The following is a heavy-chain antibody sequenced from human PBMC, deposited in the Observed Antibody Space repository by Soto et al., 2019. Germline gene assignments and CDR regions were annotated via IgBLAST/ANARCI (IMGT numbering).Heavy chain of an antibody. CDR2: IIPIFGTA. CDR3: ARATRPGRLNRQLVLDGKFDY. D-gene: IGHD6-13*01. CDR1: GGTFSSYA. J-gene: IGHJ4*02. V-gene: IGHV1-69*01. Sequence: QVQLVQSGAEVKKPGSSVKVSCTASGGTFSSYAISWVRQAPGQGLEWMGGIIPIFGTANYAQKFQGRVTITADESTSTAYMELSSLRSEDTAVYYCARATRPGRLNRQLVLDGKFDYWGQGTLVTVSS.